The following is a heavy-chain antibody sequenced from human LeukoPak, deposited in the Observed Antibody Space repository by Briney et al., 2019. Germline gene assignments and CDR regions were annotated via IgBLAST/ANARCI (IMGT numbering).Heavy chain of an antibody. V-gene: IGHV4-59*08. CDR2: IYYSGST. J-gene: IGHJ4*02. CDR1: GGSISSYY. CDR3: ARQGYHDSSGYYRDY. Sequence: SETLSLTCTVSGGSISSYYGSWIRQPPGKGLEWIGYIYYSGSTNYNPSLKSRVTRSVDTSKNQFSRRPSALAPPHTPVYYCARQGYHDSSGYYRDYWGQGTLVTVSS. D-gene: IGHD3-22*01.